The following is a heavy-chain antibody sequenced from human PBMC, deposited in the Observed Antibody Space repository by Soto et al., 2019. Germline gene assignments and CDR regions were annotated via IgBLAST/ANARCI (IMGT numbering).Heavy chain of an antibody. D-gene: IGHD4-17*01. CDR2: INPNSGGT. J-gene: IGHJ3*02. CDR3: ARAADYGDHVSAFDI. CDR1: GYTFTGYY. Sequence: ASVKVSCKASGYTFTGYYMHWVRQAPGQGLEWMGWINPNSGGTNYAQKFQGWVTMTRDTSISTAYMELSRLRSDDTAVYYCARAADYGDHVSAFDIWGQGTMVTVSS. V-gene: IGHV1-2*04.